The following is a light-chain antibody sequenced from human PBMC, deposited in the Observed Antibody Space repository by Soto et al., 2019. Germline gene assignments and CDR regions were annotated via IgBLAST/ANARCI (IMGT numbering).Light chain of an antibody. CDR3: QTWGTGIGV. J-gene: IGLJ1*01. CDR2: LNSDGSH. CDR1: SGHSSYA. V-gene: IGLV4-69*01. Sequence: QTVVTQSPSASASLGASVKLTCTLSSGHSSYAIAWHQQQPEKGPRYLMKLNSDGSHSKGDGIPDRFSGSSSGAERYLTISSLQSEDEADYYCQTWGTGIGVFGTGTQLTVL.